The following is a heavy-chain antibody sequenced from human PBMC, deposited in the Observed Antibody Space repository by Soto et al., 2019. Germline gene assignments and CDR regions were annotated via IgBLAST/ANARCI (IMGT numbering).Heavy chain of an antibody. CDR2: IGGSGGNR. V-gene: IGHV3-23*01. Sequence: EVQLLESGGDLVQPGGSLGLSCAASGFTFNAYAMTWVRQAPGKGLEWVSAIGGSGGNRYYAASVKGRFTISRDNSKDTVDLQMSSLRVEDTAVYYCARVASDYINSVDHWGQGILVTVSS. J-gene: IGHJ4*02. D-gene: IGHD4-4*01. CDR3: ARVASDYINSVDH. CDR1: GFTFNAYA.